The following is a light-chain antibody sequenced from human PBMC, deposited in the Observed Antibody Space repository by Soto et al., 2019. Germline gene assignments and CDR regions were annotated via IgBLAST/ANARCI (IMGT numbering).Light chain of an antibody. Sequence: EIVLTQSPCTLSLSPGERPTLSCRASQRVSSSYLAWYQQKPGQAPRLLIYGASSRATGIPDRFSGSGSGTDFTLTISRLEPEDFAVYYCQQYGSSPGITFGQGTRLEIK. CDR3: QQYGSSPGIT. CDR2: GAS. CDR1: QRVSSSY. V-gene: IGKV3-20*01. J-gene: IGKJ5*01.